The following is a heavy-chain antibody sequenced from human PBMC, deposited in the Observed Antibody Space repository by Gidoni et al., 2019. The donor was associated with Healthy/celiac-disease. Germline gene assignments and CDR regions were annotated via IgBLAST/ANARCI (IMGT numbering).Heavy chain of an antibody. CDR1: GDSIRRSYYY. V-gene: IGHV4-39*01. CDR3: ARQFSYYNYYGIDI. CDR2: IYYSRST. J-gene: IGHJ6*02. Sequence: QLQLQESVPGLVKPSETLSLTCTVSGDSIRRSYYYWGWIRQPPGKGLECIVSIYYSRSTEDSPSLKCIFTRDVDKSKNQFYLKMSCATAADMADYYCARQFSYYNYYGIDIWGQGTTVTVSS.